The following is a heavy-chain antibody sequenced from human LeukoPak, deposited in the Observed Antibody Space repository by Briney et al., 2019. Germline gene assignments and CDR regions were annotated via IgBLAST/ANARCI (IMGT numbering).Heavy chain of an antibody. CDR1: GFSLSTSGVG. CDR2: IYWDDDK. Sequence: SGPTLVNPTQTLTLACTFSGFSLSTSGVGVGWIRQPPGKALEWLSLIYWDDDKRYSPSLKSRLTITKDTSKNQVVLTMTNMDPVDTATYYCAHRSQPGYSSSFDYWGQGTLVTVSS. D-gene: IGHD6-13*01. V-gene: IGHV2-5*02. J-gene: IGHJ4*02. CDR3: AHRSQPGYSSSFDY.